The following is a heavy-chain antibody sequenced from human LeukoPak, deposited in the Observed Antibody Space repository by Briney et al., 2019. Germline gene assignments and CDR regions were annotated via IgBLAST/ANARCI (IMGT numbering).Heavy chain of an antibody. D-gene: IGHD6-19*01. Sequence: GGSLRLSCAASGFTFSSYGMHWVRQAPGKGLEWVAVIWYDGSNKYYADSVKGRFTISRDNSKNALYLQMNSLRAEDTAVYYCARDRHSSGYYYYGMDVWGQGTTVTVSS. CDR3: ARDRHSSGYYYYGMDV. V-gene: IGHV3-33*01. J-gene: IGHJ6*02. CDR2: IWYDGSNK. CDR1: GFTFSSYG.